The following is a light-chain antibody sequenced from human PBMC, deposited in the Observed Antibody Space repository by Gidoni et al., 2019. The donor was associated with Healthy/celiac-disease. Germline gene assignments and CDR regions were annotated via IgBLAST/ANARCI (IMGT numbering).Light chain of an antibody. J-gene: IGLJ2*01. CDR3: CSYAGSSTSFVV. V-gene: IGLV2-23*01. Sequence: QSALTQPASVSGSPGQSLTISCTGTSRDVGSYNLVSWYQQHPGKAPKLMIYEGSKRTSGVSNRFSGSKSGNTASLTISGLQAEDEADYYCCSYAGSSTSFVVFGGGTKLTVL. CDR1: SRDVGSYNL. CDR2: EGS.